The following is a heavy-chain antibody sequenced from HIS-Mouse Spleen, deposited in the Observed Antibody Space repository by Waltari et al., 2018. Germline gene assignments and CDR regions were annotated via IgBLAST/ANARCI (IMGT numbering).Heavy chain of an antibody. CDR2: IYYSGST. J-gene: IGHJ2*01. Sequence: QLQLQESGPGLVKPSETLSLTCTVSGGSISSSSYNWRGIRQPPGKGLEWIGSIYYSGSTYYNPSLKSRVTISVDTSKNQFSLKLSSVTAADTAVYYCAREIPYSSSWYDWYFDLWGRGTLVTVSS. V-gene: IGHV4-39*07. D-gene: IGHD6-13*01. CDR3: AREIPYSSSWYDWYFDL. CDR1: GGSISSSSYN.